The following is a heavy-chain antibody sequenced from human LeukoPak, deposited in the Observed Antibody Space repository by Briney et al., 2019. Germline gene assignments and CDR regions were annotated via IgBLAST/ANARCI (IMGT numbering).Heavy chain of an antibody. CDR2: ISYTGST. V-gene: IGHV4-38-2*01. Sequence: LRLSCAASGFTFSDYYMSWIRQAPGKGLEWIGSISYTGSTYYNPYLKSRGSISADTSKNQFSLKLSSVTAADTAIYYCARSFGYSYGLPFDYWGQGNLVTVSS. CDR1: GFTFSDYY. CDR3: ARSFGYSYGLPFDY. D-gene: IGHD5-18*01. J-gene: IGHJ4*02.